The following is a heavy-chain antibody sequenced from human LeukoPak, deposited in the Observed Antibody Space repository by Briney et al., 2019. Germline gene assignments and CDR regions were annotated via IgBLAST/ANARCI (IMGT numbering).Heavy chain of an antibody. CDR1: GFTFSSYA. Sequence: GGSLRLSCAASGFTFSSYAMSWVRQAPGKGLEWVSAISGSGGSTYYADSVKGRFTISRDNSKNTLYLQMNSLRAEDTAVYYCAKGTYYYGSGPTNAFDYWGQGTLVTVSS. V-gene: IGHV3-23*01. CDR2: ISGSGGST. CDR3: AKGTYYYGSGPTNAFDY. D-gene: IGHD3-10*01. J-gene: IGHJ4*02.